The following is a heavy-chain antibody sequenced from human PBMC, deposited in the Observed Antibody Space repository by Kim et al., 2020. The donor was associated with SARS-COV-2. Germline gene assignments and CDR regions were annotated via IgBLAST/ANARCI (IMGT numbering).Heavy chain of an antibody. J-gene: IGHJ4*02. D-gene: IGHD3-22*01. Sequence: TKYAQKFQGRVTMTRDTSISTAYMELSRLRSDDTAVYYCASGGADSSPPYWGQGTLVTVSS. CDR3: ASGGADSSPPY. V-gene: IGHV1-2*02. CDR2: T.